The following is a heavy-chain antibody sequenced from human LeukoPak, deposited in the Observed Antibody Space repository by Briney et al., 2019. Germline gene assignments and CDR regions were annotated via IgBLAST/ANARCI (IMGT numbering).Heavy chain of an antibody. CDR3: AKDYGDESFDP. J-gene: IGHJ5*02. Sequence: GGSLRLSCTVSGFTVSSNSMSWVRQAPGKGLEWVSAISGSGGSTYYADSVKGRFTISRDNSKNTLYLQMNSLRAEDTAVYYCAKDYGDESFDPWGQGTLVTVSS. CDR2: ISGSGGST. CDR1: GFTVSSNS. V-gene: IGHV3-23*01. D-gene: IGHD4-17*01.